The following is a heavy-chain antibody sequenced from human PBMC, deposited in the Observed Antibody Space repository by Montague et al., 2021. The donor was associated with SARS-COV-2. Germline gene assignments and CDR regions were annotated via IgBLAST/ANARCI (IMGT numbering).Heavy chain of an antibody. CDR1: GGSISSSSYF. CDR2: TYYSGST. J-gene: IGHJ4*02. Sequence: SETLSLTCTVSGGSISSSSYFWGWIRQPPGKGLEWIGSTYYSGSTYYNPSLKSRVTISVDTSKNQFSLKLSSVTAADTAVFYCARKTSRSLTIFGVVTASYCFDYWGQGTLVTVSS. D-gene: IGHD3-3*01. V-gene: IGHV4-39*01. CDR3: ARKTSRSLTIFGVVTASYCFDY.